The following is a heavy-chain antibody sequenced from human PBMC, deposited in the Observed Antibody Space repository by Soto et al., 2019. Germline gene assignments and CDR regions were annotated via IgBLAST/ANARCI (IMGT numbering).Heavy chain of an antibody. J-gene: IGHJ1*01. V-gene: IGHV4-30-4*01. Sequence: QVQLQESGPGLVKASQTLSLTCTVSGGSVNNNDYYWSWIRQPPGKGLEWIGKMQDSGSTGYNPSLKSRVSMSVDTSKSHFSLRMNSVTPADPAVYYCASDSGSGSLWGQGTLVTVSS. CDR2: MQDSGST. D-gene: IGHD1-26*01. CDR1: GGSVNNNDYY. CDR3: ASDSGSGSL.